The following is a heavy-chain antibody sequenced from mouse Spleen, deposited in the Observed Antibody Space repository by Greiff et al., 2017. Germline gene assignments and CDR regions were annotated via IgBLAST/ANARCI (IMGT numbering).Heavy chain of an antibody. CDR1: GFTFSSYA. V-gene: IGHV5-9-1*01. CDR3: ARHGFRYYFDY. J-gene: IGHJ2*01. CDR2: ISSGGSYT. Sequence: EVMLVESGGGLVKPGGSLKLSCAASGFTFSSYAMSWVRQTPEKRLEWVATISSGGSYTYYPDSVKGRFTISRDNAKNTLYLQMSSLRSEDTAMYYCARHGFRYYFDYWGQGTTLTVSS.